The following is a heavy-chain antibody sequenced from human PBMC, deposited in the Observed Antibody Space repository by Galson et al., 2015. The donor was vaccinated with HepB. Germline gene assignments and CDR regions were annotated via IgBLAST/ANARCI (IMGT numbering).Heavy chain of an antibody. D-gene: IGHD2-15*01. V-gene: IGHV3-21*01. CDR2: ISSSGSSI. CDR3: ARGSCSGGSCYSAFDI. Sequence: SLRLSCAASGFTFSTYRVNWVRQAPGKGLEWVSSISSSGSSIYYADSVKGRFTISRDNAKNSLYLQMNSLRAEDTAVYYCARGSCSGGSCYSAFDIWGQGTMVTVSS. CDR1: GFTFSTYR. J-gene: IGHJ3*02.